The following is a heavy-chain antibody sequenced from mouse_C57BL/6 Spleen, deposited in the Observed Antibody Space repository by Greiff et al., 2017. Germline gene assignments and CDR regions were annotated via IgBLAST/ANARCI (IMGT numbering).Heavy chain of an antibody. CDR3: AREYYDSWYFDV. CDR1: GFTFSDYY. D-gene: IGHD2-4*01. Sequence: VKVVESEGGLVQPGSSMKLSCTASGFTFSDYYMAWVRQVPEKGLEWVANINYDGSSTYYLDSLKSRFIISRDNAKNILYLQMSSLKSEDTATYYCAREYYDSWYFDVWGTGTTVTVPS. V-gene: IGHV5-16*01. J-gene: IGHJ1*03. CDR2: INYDGSST.